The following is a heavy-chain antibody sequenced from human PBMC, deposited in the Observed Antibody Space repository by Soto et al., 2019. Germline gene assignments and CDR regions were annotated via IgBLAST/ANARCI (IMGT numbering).Heavy chain of an antibody. V-gene: IGHV4-30-4*01. CDR1: GGSSSSGDYY. J-gene: IGHJ4*02. D-gene: IGHD3-16*01. CDR3: ARGGRYFGGIVDLDS. Sequence: QVLLQESGPGLVKPSQTLSLTCSVSGGSSSSGDYYWSWIRQPPGKGLEWIGYIHNSVSTYYNPSLKSRVTIAVDTSTNLFSLKLSSVTAADTAVYYCARGGRYFGGIVDLDSWGQGTLVTVSS. CDR2: IHNSVST.